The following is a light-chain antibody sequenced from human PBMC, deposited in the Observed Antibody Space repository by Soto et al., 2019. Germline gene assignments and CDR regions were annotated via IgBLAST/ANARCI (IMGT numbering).Light chain of an antibody. V-gene: IGLV1-44*01. CDR2: SNN. Sequence: QSVLTQPPSASGTPGQSVTISCSGSSSNIGDNTVSWFQQLPGTAPRLLIHSNNKWPSGVPDRFSGSKSGTSGSLAISGLQSEEEADYYCAAWDSRLEGFVFGPGTKVTVL. CDR1: SSNIGDNT. CDR3: AAWDSRLEGFV. J-gene: IGLJ1*01.